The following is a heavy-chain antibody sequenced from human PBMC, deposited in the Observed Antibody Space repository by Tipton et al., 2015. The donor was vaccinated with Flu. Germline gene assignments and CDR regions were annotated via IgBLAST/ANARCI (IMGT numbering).Heavy chain of an antibody. Sequence: SLRLSCAGTGFTFSNAWLTWVRQTPGKGLEWVGRITTKTEGGTTDYAAPVKGRFTISRDDSKSTLYLQMNSLKSEDTALYYCTTVRGLYGFFDYWGQGTLVTASS. CDR3: TTVRGLYGFFDY. D-gene: IGHD3-10*01. CDR1: GFTFSNAW. V-gene: IGHV3-15*01. J-gene: IGHJ4*02. CDR2: ITTKTEGGTT.